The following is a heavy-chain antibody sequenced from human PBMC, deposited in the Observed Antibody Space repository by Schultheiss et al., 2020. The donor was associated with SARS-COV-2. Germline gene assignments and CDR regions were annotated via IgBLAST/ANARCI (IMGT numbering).Heavy chain of an antibody. CDR2: ISSSGSTI. V-gene: IGHV3-48*03. J-gene: IGHJ6*02. CDR3: ARSDLAAAGFYYYYGMDV. D-gene: IGHD6-13*01. Sequence: GGSLRLSCAASGFTFSSYAMHWVRQAPGKGLEWVSYISSSGSTIYYADSVKGRFTISRDNAKNSLYLQMNSLRAEDTAVYYCARSDLAAAGFYYYYGMDVWGQGTTVTVSS. CDR1: GFTFSSYA.